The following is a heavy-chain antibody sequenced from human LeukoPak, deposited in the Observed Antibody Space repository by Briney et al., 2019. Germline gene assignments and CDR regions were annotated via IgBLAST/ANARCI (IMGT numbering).Heavy chain of an antibody. CDR3: TRQVGYCSSTSCYPDAFDI. D-gene: IGHD2-2*01. J-gene: IGHJ3*02. CDR2: IRSKANSYAT. CDR1: GFTFSGSA. Sequence: GGSLRLSCAASGFTFSGSAMHWVGQASGEGLEWVGRIRSKANSYATAYAASVKGRFTISRDDSKNTAYLQMNSLKTEDTAVYYCTRQVGYCSSTSCYPDAFDIWGQGAMVTVSS. V-gene: IGHV3-73*01.